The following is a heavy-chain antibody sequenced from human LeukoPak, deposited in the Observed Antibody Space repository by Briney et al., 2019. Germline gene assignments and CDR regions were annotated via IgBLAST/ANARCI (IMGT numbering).Heavy chain of an antibody. V-gene: IGHV1-69*04. CDR1: GGTFSSYA. CDR3: ARDSARNYFDY. Sequence: GASVKVSCKASGGTFSSYAISWVRQAPGQGLEWMGRIIPILGIANYAQKFQGRVTITADKSTSTAYMELSSLRSEDTAVYYCARDSARNYFDYWGQGTLVTVSS. J-gene: IGHJ4*02. CDR2: IIPILGIA.